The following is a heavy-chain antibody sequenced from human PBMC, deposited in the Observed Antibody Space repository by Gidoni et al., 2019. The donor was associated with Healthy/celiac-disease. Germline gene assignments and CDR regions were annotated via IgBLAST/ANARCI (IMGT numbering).Heavy chain of an antibody. V-gene: IGHV1-69*01. CDR3: ARDSCSSTSCYPGYYYYGMDV. CDR2: IISIFGTA. CDR1: GGTFRSYA. D-gene: IGHD2-2*01. J-gene: IGHJ6*02. Sequence: QVQLVQSVAEVKKPGSSVKVSCKASGGTFRSYAISCGPKAPGQGLEWMGGIISIFGTANYAQKCQGRVRITADESTSTAYMELSSLRSEDTAVYYCARDSCSSTSCYPGYYYYGMDVWGQGTTVTVSS.